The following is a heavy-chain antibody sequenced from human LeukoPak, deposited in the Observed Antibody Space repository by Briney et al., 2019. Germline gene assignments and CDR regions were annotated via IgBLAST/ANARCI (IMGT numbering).Heavy chain of an antibody. D-gene: IGHD3-22*01. J-gene: IGHJ6*03. CDR3: ARVPYDSSGYYYRYYYYYYMDV. V-gene: IGHV3-11*01. CDR2: ISSSGSTI. CDR1: GFTFSDYY. Sequence: GGSLRLSCAATGFTFSDYYMSWIRQAPGKGLEWVSYISSSGSTIYYADSVKGRFTISRDNAKNSLYLQMNSLRAEDTAVYYCARVPYDSSGYYYRYYYYYYMDVWGKGTTVTVSS.